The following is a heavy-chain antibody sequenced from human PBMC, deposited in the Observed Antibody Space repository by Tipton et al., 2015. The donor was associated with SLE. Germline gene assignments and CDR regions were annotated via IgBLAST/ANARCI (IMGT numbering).Heavy chain of an antibody. Sequence: TLSLTCAVYGGSFSGYYWSWIRQPPGKGLEWIGEINHSGSTNYNPSLKSRVTISVDTSKNQFSLKLSSVTAADTAVYYCARAPQQLGYFDSWGRGPLVTVSS. CDR3: ARAPQQLGYFDS. CDR2: INHSGST. V-gene: IGHV4-34*01. D-gene: IGHD6-13*01. J-gene: IGHJ4*02. CDR1: GGSFSGYY.